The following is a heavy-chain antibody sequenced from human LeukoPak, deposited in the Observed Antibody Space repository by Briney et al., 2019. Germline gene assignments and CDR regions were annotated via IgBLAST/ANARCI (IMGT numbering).Heavy chain of an antibody. CDR1: GGSISSYY. CDR2: IYYSGST. J-gene: IGHJ3*02. CDR3: ARDPRDLGAFDI. Sequence: PSETLSLTCTVSGGSISSYYWSWIRQPPGKGLEWIAYIYYSGSTKYNPSLRSRVTISVDTSKNQFSLKLSSVTAADTAVYYCARDPRDLGAFDIWGQGTVVTVSS. V-gene: IGHV4-59*01. D-gene: IGHD7-27*01.